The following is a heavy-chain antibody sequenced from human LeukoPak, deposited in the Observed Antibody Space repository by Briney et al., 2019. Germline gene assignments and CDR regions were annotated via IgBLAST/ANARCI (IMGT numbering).Heavy chain of an antibody. V-gene: IGHV4-34*01. CDR2: INHSGST. D-gene: IGHD3-10*01. CDR3: VRDYGSGSDFDY. Sequence: SETLSLTCAVYGGSFSGYYWSWIRQPPGKGLEWIGEINHSGSTNYNPSLKSRVTISVDTSKNQFSLKLSSVTASDTAVYYCVRDYGSGSDFDYWGHGTLVTVSS. CDR1: GGSFSGYY. J-gene: IGHJ4*01.